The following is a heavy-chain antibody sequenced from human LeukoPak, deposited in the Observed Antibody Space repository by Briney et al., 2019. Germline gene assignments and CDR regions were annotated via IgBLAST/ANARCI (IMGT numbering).Heavy chain of an antibody. CDR3: ARVLGRRYQLPQGGY. Sequence: NPSETLSLTCTVSGGSISSGSYYWSWIRQPPGKGLEWIGYIYHSGSTYYNPSLKSRVTISVDRSKNQFSLKLSSVTAADTAVYYCARVLGRRYQLPQGGYWGQGTLVTVSS. J-gene: IGHJ4*02. CDR1: GGSISSGSYY. D-gene: IGHD2-2*01. V-gene: IGHV4-30-2*01. CDR2: IYHSGST.